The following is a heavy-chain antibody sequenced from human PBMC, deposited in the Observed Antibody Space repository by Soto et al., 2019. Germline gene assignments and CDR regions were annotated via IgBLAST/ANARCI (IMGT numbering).Heavy chain of an antibody. CDR1: GGTFSSYA. CDR2: IIPIFCTA. Sequence: QVQLVQSGAEVKKPGSSVKVSCKASGGTFSSYAISWVRQAPGQGLEWMGGIIPIFCTANYAQKFQGRVTITADESTSTAYMELSSLRSEDTAVYYCARDRGLGYCSGGSCYRADYYGMDVWGQGTTVTVSS. CDR3: ARDRGLGYCSGGSCYRADYYGMDV. J-gene: IGHJ6*02. V-gene: IGHV1-69*01. D-gene: IGHD2-15*01.